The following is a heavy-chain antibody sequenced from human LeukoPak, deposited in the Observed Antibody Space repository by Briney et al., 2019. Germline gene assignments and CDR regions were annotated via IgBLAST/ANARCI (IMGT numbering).Heavy chain of an antibody. CDR1: GYTFTSYD. V-gene: IGHV1-8*01. Sequence: GASVKVSCTASGYTFTSYDINWVRQATGQGLEWMGWMNPNSSNTGYAQKFQGRVTMTRNTSISTAYMELSSLRSEDTAVYYCARQNTGNWPYYYYYYMDVWGKGTTVTISS. D-gene: IGHD1-1*01. CDR2: MNPNSSNT. J-gene: IGHJ6*03. CDR3: ARQNTGNWPYYYYYYMDV.